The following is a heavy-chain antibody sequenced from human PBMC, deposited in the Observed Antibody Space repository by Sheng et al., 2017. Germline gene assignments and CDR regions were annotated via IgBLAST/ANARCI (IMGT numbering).Heavy chain of an antibody. V-gene: IGHV4-34*01. CDR2: INHSGST. D-gene: IGHD1-26*01. CDR1: GGSFSGYY. Sequence: QVQLQQWGAGLLKPSETLSLTCAVYGGSFSGYYWSWIRQPPGKGLEWIGEINHSGSTNYNPSLKSRVTISVDTSKNQFSLKLSSVTAADTAVYYCARRDSGSYRYFDYWARNAGHRXL. J-gene: IGHJ4*01. CDR3: ARRDSGSYRYFDY.